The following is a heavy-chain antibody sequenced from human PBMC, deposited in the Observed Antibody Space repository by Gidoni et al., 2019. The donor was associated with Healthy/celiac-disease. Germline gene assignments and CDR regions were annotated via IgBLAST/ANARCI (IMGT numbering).Heavy chain of an antibody. CDR3: AKPLGYCSGGSCYSGYYYYGMDV. Sequence: EVQLLESGGGLVQPGGSLRLSCAASGFTFSSYAMSWVRQAPGKGLEWVSAISGSGGSTYYADSVKGRFTISRDNSKNTLYLQMNSLRAEDTAVYYCAKPLGYCSGGSCYSGYYYYGMDVWGQGTTVTVSS. CDR2: ISGSGGST. V-gene: IGHV3-23*01. D-gene: IGHD2-15*01. J-gene: IGHJ6*02. CDR1: GFTFSSYA.